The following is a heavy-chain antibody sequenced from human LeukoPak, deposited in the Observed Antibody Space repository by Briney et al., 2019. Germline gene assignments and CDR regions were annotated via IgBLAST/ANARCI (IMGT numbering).Heavy chain of an antibody. J-gene: IGHJ5*02. CDR2: IYYSGST. V-gene: IGHV4-59*01. CDR1: GGSISSYY. Sequence: SETPSLTCTVSGGSISSYYWSWIRQDPGKGLEWIGNIYYSGSTNYNPSLKSRVTISVDTSRNQFSLKLSSVTAADTAVYYCARGSNWFDPWGQGTLVTVSS. CDR3: ARGSNWFDP.